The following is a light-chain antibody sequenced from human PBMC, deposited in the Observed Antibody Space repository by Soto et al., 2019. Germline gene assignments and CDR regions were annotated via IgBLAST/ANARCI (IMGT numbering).Light chain of an antibody. V-gene: IGKV3-11*01. CDR3: QQRSNWPPLT. CDR1: QSVSSY. J-gene: IGKJ4*01. Sequence: EIVLTQSPATLSLSPGERPSLSCSASQSVSSYLAWYQQKPGQAPRLLIYDASNRATGIPARFSGSGSGTDFTLTISSLEPEDFAVYYCQQRSNWPPLTFGGGTKVDIK. CDR2: DAS.